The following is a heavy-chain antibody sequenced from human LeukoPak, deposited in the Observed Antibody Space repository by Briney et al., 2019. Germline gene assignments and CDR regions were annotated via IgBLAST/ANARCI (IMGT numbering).Heavy chain of an antibody. Sequence: PGGSLRLSCAASGFTFSSYSMNWVRQAPGKGLEWVSYISSSSSNIYYADSVKGRFTISRDNAKNSLYLQMNSLRTEDTAVYYCARIIGDRGGFDYWGQGTLVTVSS. CDR1: GFTFSSYS. D-gene: IGHD2-21*02. V-gene: IGHV3-21*01. CDR2: ISSSSSNI. J-gene: IGHJ4*02. CDR3: ARIIGDRGGFDY.